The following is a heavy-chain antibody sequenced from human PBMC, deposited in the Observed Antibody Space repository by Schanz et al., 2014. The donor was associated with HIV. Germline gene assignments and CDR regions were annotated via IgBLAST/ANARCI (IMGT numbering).Heavy chain of an antibody. CDR1: GFTFSRYW. J-gene: IGHJ6*02. CDR2: IKEDGSEK. V-gene: IGHV3-7*01. D-gene: IGHD3-16*01. CDR3: ARDGGEV. Sequence: GQLVESGGGVVQPGRSLRLSCAASGFTFSRYWMTWVRQAPGKGLEWVANIKEDGSEKYHADSVKGRFTISRDNAKNSLCLQMESLRAEDTAVYYCARDGGEVWGQGTTVTVSS.